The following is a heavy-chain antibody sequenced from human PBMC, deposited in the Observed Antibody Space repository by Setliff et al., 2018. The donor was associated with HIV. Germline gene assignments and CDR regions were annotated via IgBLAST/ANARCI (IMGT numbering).Heavy chain of an antibody. CDR2: LSGAGGST. CDR3: AKAVGLQWFGGYFDH. J-gene: IGHJ4*02. Sequence: GGSLRLSCAASEFTFSTYAMSWVRQAPGKGLEWVSALSGAGGSTYYADSVKGRFTISRDNYKNTLYLQMNSLRAEDTAVYYCAKAVGLQWFGGYFDHWGQGTPVTVSS. V-gene: IGHV3-23*01. D-gene: IGHD3-10*01. CDR1: EFTFSTYA.